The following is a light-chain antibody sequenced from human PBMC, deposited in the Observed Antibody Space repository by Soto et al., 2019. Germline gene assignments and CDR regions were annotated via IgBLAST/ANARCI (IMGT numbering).Light chain of an antibody. J-gene: IGKJ4*01. CDR2: GAT. CDR1: QSVSSN. V-gene: IGKV3-15*01. CDR3: QQCNNWPPLT. Sequence: EIVMTQSPATLSVSPGERATLSCRASQSVSSNLAWYQQKPGQAPRLIIYGATTRAPGVPARFSGSGSGTEFTLTISRLQSEDFVVYYCQQCNNWPPLTFGGGTKVEIK.